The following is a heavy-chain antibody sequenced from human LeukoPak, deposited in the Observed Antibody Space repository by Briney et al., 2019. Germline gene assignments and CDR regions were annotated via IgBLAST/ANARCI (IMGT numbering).Heavy chain of an antibody. D-gene: IGHD2-8*01. CDR1: GGTFSSYA. Sequence: SVKVSCKASGGTFSSYAISWVRQAPGQGLEWMGGIIPIFGTANYAQKFQGRVTITADESTSTAYMELSSLRSEDTAVYYCARVGPGYCTSGVCYTGVWFDPWGQGTLVTVSS. V-gene: IGHV1-69*13. CDR3: ARVGPGYCTSGVCYTGVWFDP. CDR2: IIPIFGTA. J-gene: IGHJ5*02.